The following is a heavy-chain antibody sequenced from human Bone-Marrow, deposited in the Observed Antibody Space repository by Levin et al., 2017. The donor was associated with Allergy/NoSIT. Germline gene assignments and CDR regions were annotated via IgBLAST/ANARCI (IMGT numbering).Heavy chain of an antibody. J-gene: IGHJ4*02. D-gene: IGHD4-17*01. V-gene: IGHV4-30-4*01. CDR3: ARGGGGSSTVTNYFFDS. CDR2: IHYKGPT. CDR1: GGSVISDCY. Sequence: SETLSLTCSVSGGSVISDCYWTLIRQPPGKGLEWIGYIHYKGPTFYNPSLEGRASISLDTSRHQFSLRLNSVTAADTAVYYCARGGGGSSTVTNYFFDSWGQGILVTVSS.